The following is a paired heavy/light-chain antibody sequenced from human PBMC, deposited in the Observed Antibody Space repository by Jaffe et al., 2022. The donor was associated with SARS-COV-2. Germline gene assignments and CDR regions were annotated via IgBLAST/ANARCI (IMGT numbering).Heavy chain of an antibody. D-gene: IGHD2-8*02. CDR1: GFTVSSTY. CDR2: IYSGGST. Sequence: EVQLVESGGGLIQPGGSLRLSCAASGFTVSSTYMSWVRLAPGKGLEWVSVIYSGGSTYYADSVKGRFTISRDNSKNTLFLQMNSLRTEDTALYYCARDVYEGPGGGSHYGMDVWGQGTTVTVSS. CDR3: ARDVYEGPGGGSHYGMDV. V-gene: IGHV3-53*01. J-gene: IGHJ6*02.
Light chain of an antibody. Sequence: DIVMTQSPLSLPVTPGEPASISCRSSQSLLHSNGYNYLDWYLQKPGQSPQLLIYLGSNRASGVPDRFSGSGSGTDFTLKISRVEAEDVGVYYCMQGLQSPTFGGGTKVEIK. CDR2: LGS. CDR3: MQGLQSPT. J-gene: IGKJ4*01. V-gene: IGKV2-28*01. CDR1: QSLLHSNGYNY.